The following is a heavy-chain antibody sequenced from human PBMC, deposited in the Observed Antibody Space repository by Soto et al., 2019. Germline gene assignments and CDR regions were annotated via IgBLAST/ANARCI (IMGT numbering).Heavy chain of an antibody. CDR3: ATNRAFSGYDLLDY. CDR1: GFTVSSNY. V-gene: IGHV3-66*01. Sequence: EVQLVESGGGLVQPGGSLRLSCAASGFTVSSNYMSWVRQAPGKGLEWVSIIHSVGSTYYTDSVKGRFTISRDNSKNTLYLQMNSLRAEDTAVYYCATNRAFSGYDLLDYWGQGTLVTVSS. D-gene: IGHD5-12*01. CDR2: IHSVGST. J-gene: IGHJ4*02.